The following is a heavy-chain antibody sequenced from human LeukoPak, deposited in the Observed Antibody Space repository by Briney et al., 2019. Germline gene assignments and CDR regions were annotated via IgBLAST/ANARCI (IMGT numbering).Heavy chain of an antibody. J-gene: IGHJ4*02. CDR1: GGTFSSYT. CDR3: AEGSAFGFDY. CDR2: IIHILGIA. Sequence: SVKVSCKASGGTFSSYTISWVRQAPGQGLEWMGRIIHILGIANYAQKFQGRVTITADKPTSTAYMDLSSLRSEDTAVYFCAEGSAFGFDYWGQGTLVTVSS. V-gene: IGHV1-69*02. D-gene: IGHD2/OR15-2a*01.